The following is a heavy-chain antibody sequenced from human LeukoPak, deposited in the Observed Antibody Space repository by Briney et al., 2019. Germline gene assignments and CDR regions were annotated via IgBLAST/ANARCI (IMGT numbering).Heavy chain of an antibody. J-gene: IGHJ5*02. CDR1: GYTFIDYY. CDR2: INPNSGGT. Sequence: ASVKVSCKASGYTFIDYYMHWVRQAPGQGLEWMGWINPNSGGTNYAQNFQGRVTMTRDTSIRTVYMELSRLRSDDTAVYYCANTYALGNYYKGGFDPWGQGTRVTVSS. CDR3: ANTYALGNYYKGGFDP. V-gene: IGHV1-2*02. D-gene: IGHD3-10*01.